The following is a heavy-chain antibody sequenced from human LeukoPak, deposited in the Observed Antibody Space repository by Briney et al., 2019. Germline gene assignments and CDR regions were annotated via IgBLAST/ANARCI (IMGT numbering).Heavy chain of an antibody. CDR3: AKAGSIAAAGYFDY. CDR1: GFTFSSYG. Sequence: GSLRLSCAASGFTFSSYGMHWVRQAPGKGLEWVAVISYDGSNKYYADSVKGRFTISRDNSKNTLYLQMNSLRAEDTAVYYCAKAGSIAAAGYFDYWGQGTLVTVSS. CDR2: ISYDGSNK. D-gene: IGHD6-13*01. J-gene: IGHJ4*02. V-gene: IGHV3-30*18.